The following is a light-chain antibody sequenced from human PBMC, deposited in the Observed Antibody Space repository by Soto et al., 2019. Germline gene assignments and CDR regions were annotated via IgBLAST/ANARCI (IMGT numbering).Light chain of an antibody. CDR2: SNN. V-gene: IGLV1-44*01. J-gene: IGLJ1*01. CDR1: SSNIVSNT. Sequence: QPALNXPPSASRTPGQRVTISRNRISSNIVSNTVNWYHQLPGTAPKLLIYSNNQRPSGVPDRFSGSKSGTSASLAISGLQSGDEADYYCAAWDDSVNGYVFGTGTKVTV. CDR3: AAWDDSVNGYV.